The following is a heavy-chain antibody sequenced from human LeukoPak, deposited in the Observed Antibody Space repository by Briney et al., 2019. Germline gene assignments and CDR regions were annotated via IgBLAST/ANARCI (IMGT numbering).Heavy chain of an antibody. CDR2: ITGSGGDT. J-gene: IGHJ3*02. CDR3: AKARSDYGGYPPGAFDI. CDR1: GFTFSSYA. V-gene: IGHV3-23*01. D-gene: IGHD4-17*01. Sequence: GGSLRLSCAASGFTFSSYAMSWVRQAPGKGLEWVSAITGSGGDTYYADSVKGRFTISRDNSKNTLYLQMSSLRAEDTAVYFCAKARSDYGGYPPGAFDIWGQGTMVTVSS.